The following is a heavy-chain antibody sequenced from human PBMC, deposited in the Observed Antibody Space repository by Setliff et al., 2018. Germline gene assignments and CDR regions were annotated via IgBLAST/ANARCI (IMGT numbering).Heavy chain of an antibody. J-gene: IGHJ6*03. CDR3: ARDHGVVPGVDYMDV. V-gene: IGHV3-21*01. D-gene: IGHD2-15*01. CDR1: GFTFSSYS. Sequence: GSLRLSCAASGFTFSSYSMNWVRRAPGKGLEWVSSISSSSSYIYYADSVKGRFTISRDNAKNSLYLQMNSLRAEDTAVYYCARDHGVVPGVDYMDVWGKGTTVTVSS. CDR2: ISSSSSYI.